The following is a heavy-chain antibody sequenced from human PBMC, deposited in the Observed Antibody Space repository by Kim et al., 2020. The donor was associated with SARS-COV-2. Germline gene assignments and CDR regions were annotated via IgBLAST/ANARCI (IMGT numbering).Heavy chain of an antibody. CDR3: ARSTTYYYDSSGYTDAFDI. CDR2: ISSSSSYT. Sequence: GGSLRLSCAASGFTFSDYYMSWIRQAPGKGLEWVSYISSSSSYTNYADSVKGRFTISRDNAKNSLYLQMNSLRAEDTAVYYCARSTTYYYDSSGYTDAFDIWGQATMVTVSS. D-gene: IGHD3-22*01. CDR1: GFTFSDYY. J-gene: IGHJ3*02. V-gene: IGHV3-11*06.